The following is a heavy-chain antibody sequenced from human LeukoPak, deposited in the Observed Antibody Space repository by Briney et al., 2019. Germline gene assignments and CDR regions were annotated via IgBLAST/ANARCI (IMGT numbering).Heavy chain of an antibody. Sequence: SETPSLTCAVYGGSFSGYYWSWIRQPPGNGLEWIGEINHSGSTNYNPSLKSRVTISVDTSKNQFSLKLSSVTAADTAVYYCARGPSIVVVPAAMDYGMDVWGQGTTVTVSS. CDR2: INHSGST. V-gene: IGHV4-34*01. CDR3: ARGPSIVVVPAAMDYGMDV. D-gene: IGHD2-2*01. CDR1: GGSFSGYY. J-gene: IGHJ6*02.